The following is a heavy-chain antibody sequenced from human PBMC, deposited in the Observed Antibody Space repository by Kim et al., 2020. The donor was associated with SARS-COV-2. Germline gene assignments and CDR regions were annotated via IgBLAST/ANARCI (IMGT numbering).Heavy chain of an antibody. D-gene: IGHD6-13*01. V-gene: IGHV3-48*04. CDR2: ISSSSSTI. CDR1: GFTFSSYS. J-gene: IGHJ4*02. CDR3: ATSNTAAAAAYFDY. Sequence: GGSLRLSCAASGFTFSSYSMNWVRQAPGKGLEWVSYISSSSSTIYYADSVKGRFTISRDNAKNSLYLQMNSLRAEDTAVYYCATSNTAAAAAYFDYWGQGTLVTVSS.